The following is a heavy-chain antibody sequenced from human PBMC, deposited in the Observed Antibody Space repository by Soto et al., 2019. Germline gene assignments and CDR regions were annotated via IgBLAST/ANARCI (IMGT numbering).Heavy chain of an antibody. CDR3: AKGSIEYRASVDN. Sequence: EVQLLESGGGLVQPGGSLRLSCAASGFSFSSYAMVWVRQAPGKGLEWVSVISARGGSLFFADSVKGRFTISRDNSKNVLSLDMNSLRAEDTATYFCAKGSIEYRASVDNWGQGTLVVVSS. V-gene: IGHV3-23*01. CDR2: ISARGGSL. D-gene: IGHD5-12*01. CDR1: GFSFSSYA. J-gene: IGHJ4*02.